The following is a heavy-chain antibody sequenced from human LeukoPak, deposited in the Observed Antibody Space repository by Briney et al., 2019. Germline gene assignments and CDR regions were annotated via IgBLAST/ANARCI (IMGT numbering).Heavy chain of an antibody. CDR1: GFTFTSCA. CDR2: ISASSANI. J-gene: IGHJ6*03. D-gene: IGHD4-17*01. Sequence: GGSLRLSCTASGFTFTSCAMNWVRQTPGKGLEWVSYISASSANIHYADSVKGRFTVSRDNAKNSLYLQMNSLTAEDTATYYCVRDRSYGSQYYYYIDVWGRGTTVTVSS. CDR3: VRDRSYGSQYYYYIDV. V-gene: IGHV3-48*01.